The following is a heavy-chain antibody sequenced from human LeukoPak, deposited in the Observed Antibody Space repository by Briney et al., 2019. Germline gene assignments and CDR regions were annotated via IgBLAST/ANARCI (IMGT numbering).Heavy chain of an antibody. CDR2: ISGSGSTT. CDR1: GFTLSSYA. Sequence: GGSLRLSCAASGFTLSSYAMRWVRQAPGKGLEWVSGISGSGSTTYYADSVKGRFTISRDNSENTLYLQMNNIRADDTAVYYCAEEYRWLDYFDYWGQGTLVTVSS. D-gene: IGHD6-19*01. V-gene: IGHV3-23*01. J-gene: IGHJ4*02. CDR3: AEEYRWLDYFDY.